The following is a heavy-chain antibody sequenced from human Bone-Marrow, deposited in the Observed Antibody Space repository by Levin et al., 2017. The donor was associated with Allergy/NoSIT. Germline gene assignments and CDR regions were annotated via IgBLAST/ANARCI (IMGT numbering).Heavy chain of an antibody. Sequence: SETLSLTCTVSGGSISSYYWSWIRQSAGKGLEWIGHIYTNGTTQYSSSFRSRVTMAVDTYKHQFSLRLRSATAADSAIYFCAREGILSFGDYYGLDVWGQGTTVTVSS. CDR1: GGSISSYY. CDR2: IYTNGTT. J-gene: IGHJ6*02. V-gene: IGHV4-4*07. CDR3: AREGILSFGDYYGLDV. D-gene: IGHD2-15*01.